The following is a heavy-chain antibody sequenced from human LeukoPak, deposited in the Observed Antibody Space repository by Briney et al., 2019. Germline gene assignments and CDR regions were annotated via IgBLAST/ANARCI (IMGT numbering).Heavy chain of an antibody. CDR1: GYTFTSYG. D-gene: IGHD6-19*01. CDR2: ISGSNGNT. Sequence: ASVKVSCKASGYTFTSYGISWVRQAPGQGLEWMGWISGSNGNTNYAQKLQGRVTMTTDTSTSTAYMELRSLRSDDTAVYYCARGPSVAVAGTIAFDIWGQGTMVTVSS. J-gene: IGHJ3*02. V-gene: IGHV1-18*01. CDR3: ARGPSVAVAGTIAFDI.